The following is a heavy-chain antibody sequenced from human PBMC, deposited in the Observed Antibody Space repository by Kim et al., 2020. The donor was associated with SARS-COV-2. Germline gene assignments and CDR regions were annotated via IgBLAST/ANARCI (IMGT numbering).Heavy chain of an antibody. CDR1: GFTFSSYE. D-gene: IGHD6-19*01. CDR3: ARAVEGSGWQDYYYYGMDV. Sequence: GGSLRLSCAASGFTFSSYEMNWVRQAPGKGLEWVSYISSSGSTIYYADSVKGRFTISRDNAKNSLYLQMNSLRAEDTAVYYCARAVEGSGWQDYYYYGMDVWGQGTTVTVSS. V-gene: IGHV3-48*03. CDR2: ISSSGSTI. J-gene: IGHJ6*02.